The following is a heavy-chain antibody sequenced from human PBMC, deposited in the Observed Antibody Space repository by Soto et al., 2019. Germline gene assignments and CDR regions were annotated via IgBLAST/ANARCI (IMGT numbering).Heavy chain of an antibody. J-gene: IGHJ4*01. CDR2: IIPIFGTA. D-gene: IGHD3-16*01. CDR1: GGSFNRHT. V-gene: IGHV1-69*06. Sequence: QVQLVQSGAEVRKPGSSVRVSCKASGGSFNRHTISWVRQAPGQGLEWMGGIIPIFGTANHAQKFQGRVTIIADNSKSTVYMELSSLKSDDTAIYYCARGWDYNITDYYYAYWGQEPWLSSPQ. CDR3: ARGWDYNITDYYYAY.